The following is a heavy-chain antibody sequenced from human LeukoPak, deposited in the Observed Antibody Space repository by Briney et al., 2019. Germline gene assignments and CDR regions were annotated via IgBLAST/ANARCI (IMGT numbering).Heavy chain of an antibody. V-gene: IGHV3-21*01. CDR1: GLTFSSYS. CDR2: ISSSSSYI. CDR3: ARDWQYCGGDCYSIDAFDI. Sequence: GGSLRLSCAASGLTFSSYSMNWVRQSPGKGLEWVSSISSSSSYIYYADSVKGRFTISRDNAKNSLYLQVNSLRAEDTAVYYCARDWQYCGGDCYSIDAFDIWGQGTMVTVSS. D-gene: IGHD2-21*02. J-gene: IGHJ3*02.